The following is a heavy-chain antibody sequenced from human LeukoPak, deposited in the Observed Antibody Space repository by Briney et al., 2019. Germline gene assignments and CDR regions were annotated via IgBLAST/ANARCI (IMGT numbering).Heavy chain of an antibody. CDR1: GGSFSGYY. Sequence: SETLSLTCAVYGGSFSGYYWSWIRQPPGKGLEWIGEINHSGSTNYNPSLKSRVTISVDTSKNQFSLKLSSVTAADTAMYYCARRGYYDSSGYYNFDYWGQGTLVTVSS. J-gene: IGHJ4*02. CDR2: INHSGST. V-gene: IGHV4-34*01. D-gene: IGHD3-22*01. CDR3: ARRGYYDSSGYYNFDY.